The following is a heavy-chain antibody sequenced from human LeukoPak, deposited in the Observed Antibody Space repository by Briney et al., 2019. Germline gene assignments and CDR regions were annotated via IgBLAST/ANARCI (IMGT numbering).Heavy chain of an antibody. CDR3: ARVTVGATADYFDS. CDR2: ISGGSGTI. Sequence: PGGSLRLSCAASGFTFTTYSMNWVRRAPGKGLEWISYISGGSGTIYYADSVKGRFTISRDNARNSLYLQLNSLSAEDTAVYFCARVTVGATADYFDSWGQGTLVTVSS. V-gene: IGHV3-48*01. CDR1: GFTFTTYS. J-gene: IGHJ4*02. D-gene: IGHD1-26*01.